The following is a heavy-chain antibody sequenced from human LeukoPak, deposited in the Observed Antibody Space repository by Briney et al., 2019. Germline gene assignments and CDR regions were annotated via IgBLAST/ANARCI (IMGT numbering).Heavy chain of an antibody. CDR3: ARGGIVATIIDY. V-gene: IGHV4-39*07. CDR1: GGSISSSSYY. D-gene: IGHD5-12*01. CDR2: IYYSGST. J-gene: IGHJ4*02. Sequence: SETLSLTCTVSGGSISSSSYYWGWIRQPPGKGLEWIGSIYYSGSTYYNPSLKSRVTISVDTSKNQFSLKLSSVTAADTAVYYCARGGIVATIIDYWGQGTLVTVSS.